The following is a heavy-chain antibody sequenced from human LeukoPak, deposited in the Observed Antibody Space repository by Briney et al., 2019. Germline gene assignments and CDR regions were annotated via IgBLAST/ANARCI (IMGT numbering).Heavy chain of an antibody. D-gene: IGHD6-13*01. J-gene: IGHJ4*02. CDR2: ISAYNGNT. Sequence: ASVKVSCKASGYTFTSYGISWVRQAPGQGLEWMGWISAYNGNTNYAQKLQGRVTMTTDTSTSTAYMELRSLRSDDTAVYYCARDEIKWEQQLTPDGLFDYWGQGTLVTVSS. V-gene: IGHV1-18*01. CDR1: GYTFTSYG. CDR3: ARDEIKWEQQLTPDGLFDY.